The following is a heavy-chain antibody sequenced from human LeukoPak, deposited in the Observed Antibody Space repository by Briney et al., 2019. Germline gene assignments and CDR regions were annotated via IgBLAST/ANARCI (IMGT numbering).Heavy chain of an antibody. CDR2: MTLNSGRT. J-gene: IGHJ6*02. CDR1: GYTATNFD. CDR3: GRGYAMDV. Sequence: GASVKVSCKVFGYTATNFDINWVRQATRQGFEWMGWMTLNSGRTGYRREFQGRVTMTTDTSTNTAYMELSSLRSDDTAVYYCGRGYAMDVWGQGTTAIVSS. V-gene: IGHV1-8*01.